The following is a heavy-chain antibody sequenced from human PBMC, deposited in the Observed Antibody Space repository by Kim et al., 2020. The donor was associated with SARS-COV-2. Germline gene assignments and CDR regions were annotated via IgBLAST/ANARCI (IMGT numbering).Heavy chain of an antibody. V-gene: IGHV3-23*01. D-gene: IGHD6-19*01. CDR3: ARDAEQWLVPDHPGY. J-gene: IGHJ4*02. Sequence: DSVQGRFTISRGDAKNTLYLQMNSRRAEDTAVYYCARDAEQWLVPDHPGYWGQGTLVTVSS.